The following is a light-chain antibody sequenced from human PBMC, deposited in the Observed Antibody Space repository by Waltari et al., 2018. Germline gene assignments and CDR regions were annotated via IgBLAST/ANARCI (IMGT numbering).Light chain of an antibody. CDR3: QQSYTTPRTYKNPRT. CDR2: AAS. CDR1: ESIGNR. V-gene: IGKV1-39*01. Sequence: DIQLTQSPSSLSACVGDRVSITCRASESIGNRLNWYQQRPGKAPKLLIYAASTLQSGVPSRFTGSGSGTDFTLTISSLQPEDFATYYCQQSYTTPRTYKNPRTFGQGTQVEIK. J-gene: IGKJ1*01.